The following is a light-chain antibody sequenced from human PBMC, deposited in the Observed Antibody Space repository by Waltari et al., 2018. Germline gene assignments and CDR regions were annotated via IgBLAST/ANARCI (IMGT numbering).Light chain of an antibody. Sequence: DIVMTQSPFSLPVTPGEPASISCRSSQSLLHRNGNNYLEWYLQKPGQSPQLLIYLGSNRASGVPDSFSASGSGTDFTLKISRVEAEDVGVYYCMQSLLALWTFGQGTKVEIK. V-gene: IGKV2-28*01. CDR1: QSLLHRNGNNY. J-gene: IGKJ1*01. CDR3: MQSLLALWT. CDR2: LGS.